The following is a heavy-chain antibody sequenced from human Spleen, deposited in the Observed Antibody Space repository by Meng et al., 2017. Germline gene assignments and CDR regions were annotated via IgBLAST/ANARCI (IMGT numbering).Heavy chain of an antibody. V-gene: IGHV3-21*01. D-gene: IGHD6-13*01. CDR3: ARQYTTSWYYFDY. CDR2: ISSTRSYI. CDR1: GFTFSDYF. Sequence: GESLKISCAASGFTFSDYFMAWIRQAPGKGLEWVSSISSTRSYIYYADSVKGRFTISRDNAKDSLYLQMNSLRAEDTAVYYCARQYTTSWYYFDYWGQGTLVTVSS. J-gene: IGHJ4*02.